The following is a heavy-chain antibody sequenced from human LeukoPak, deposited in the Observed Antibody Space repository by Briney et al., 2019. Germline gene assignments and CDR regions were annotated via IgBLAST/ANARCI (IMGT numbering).Heavy chain of an antibody. Sequence: SETLSLTCTVSGGSISSGGYYWSWIRQHPGKGLEWIGYIYYSGSTYYNPSLKSRVTISVDTSKNQFSLKLSSVTAADTAVYYCARVASKAAAGTGDYWGQGTLVTVSS. CDR1: GGSISSGGYY. V-gene: IGHV4-31*03. CDR3: ARVASKAAAGTGDY. CDR2: IYYSGST. D-gene: IGHD6-13*01. J-gene: IGHJ4*02.